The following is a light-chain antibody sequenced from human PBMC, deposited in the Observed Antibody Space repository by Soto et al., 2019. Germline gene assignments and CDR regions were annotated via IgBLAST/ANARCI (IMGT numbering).Light chain of an antibody. CDR2: GAS. CDR1: QNISSY. Sequence: IVLTQSPATLSLSPGKRATLSCRASQNISSYLAWYQQKPGQAPRLLIYGASSRATGIPDRFSGSGSGTDFTLTISRLEPEDFAVYYCHQYGSSPATFGQGTKVDIK. V-gene: IGKV3-20*01. CDR3: HQYGSSPAT. J-gene: IGKJ1*01.